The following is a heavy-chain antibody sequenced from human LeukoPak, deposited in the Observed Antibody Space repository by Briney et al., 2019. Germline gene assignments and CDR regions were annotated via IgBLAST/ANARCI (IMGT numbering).Heavy chain of an antibody. CDR1: GGTSSSYA. Sequence: SVTVSCKASGGTSSSYAISWVRQAPGQGLEWMGGIIPIFGTANYAQKFQGRVTITADESTSTAYMELSSLSSEDTAVYYCAREVGSGSSNWFDLWGQGTLVTVSS. CDR2: IIPIFGTA. D-gene: IGHD3-10*01. CDR3: AREVGSGSSNWFDL. V-gene: IGHV1-69*01. J-gene: IGHJ5*02.